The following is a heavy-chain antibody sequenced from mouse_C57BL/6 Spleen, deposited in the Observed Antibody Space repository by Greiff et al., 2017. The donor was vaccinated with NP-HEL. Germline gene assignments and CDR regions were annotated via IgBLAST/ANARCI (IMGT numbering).Heavy chain of an antibody. J-gene: IGHJ2*01. D-gene: IGHD2-1*01. CDR2: IYPGDGDT. CDR1: GYAFSSSW. V-gene: IGHV1-82*01. CDR3: ASVYYDYFDY. Sequence: VQLVESGPELVKPGASVKISCKASGYAFSSSWMNWVKQRPGKGLEWIGRIYPGDGDTNYNGKFKGKATLTADKSSSTAYMQLSSLTSEDSAVYFCASVYYDYFDYWGQGTTLTVSS.